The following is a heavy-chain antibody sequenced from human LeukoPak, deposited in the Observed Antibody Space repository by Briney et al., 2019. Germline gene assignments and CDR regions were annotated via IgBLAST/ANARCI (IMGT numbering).Heavy chain of an antibody. CDR3: ARKYCSSTSCYAGSIYFDY. Sequence: SETLSLTCTVSGGSISSGGYYWSWIRQHPGKGLEWIGYIYYSGSTYYNPSPKSRVTISVDTSKNQFSLKLSSVTAADTAVYYCARKYCSSTSCYAGSIYFDYWGQGTLVTVSS. CDR2: IYYSGST. D-gene: IGHD2-2*01. V-gene: IGHV4-31*03. CDR1: GGSISSGGYY. J-gene: IGHJ4*02.